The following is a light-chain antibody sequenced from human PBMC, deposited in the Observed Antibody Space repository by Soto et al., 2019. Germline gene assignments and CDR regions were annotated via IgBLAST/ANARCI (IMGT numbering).Light chain of an antibody. CDR2: EVS. J-gene: IGLJ3*02. CDR3: SSYTSSSPLV. Sequence: QSALTQPASVSGSPGQSITISCTGTSRDVGGYNYVAWYQQHPGKAPKLMIYEVSNRPSGVSNRFSGSKSGNTASLTISGLQAEDEADYYCSSYTSSSPLVFGGGTKVTVL. CDR1: SRDVGGYNY. V-gene: IGLV2-14*01.